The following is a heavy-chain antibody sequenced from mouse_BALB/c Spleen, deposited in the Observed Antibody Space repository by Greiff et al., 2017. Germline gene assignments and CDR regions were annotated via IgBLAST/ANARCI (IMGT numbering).Heavy chain of an antibody. D-gene: IGHD6-1*01. CDR3: ARGQCDYYFDY. Sequence: EVKLVESGGGLVKPGGSLKLSCAASGFTFSSYAMSWVRQTPEKRLEWVASISSGGSTYYPDSVKGRFTISRDNARNILYLQMSSLRSEDTAMYYCARGQCDYYFDYWGQGTTLTVSS. V-gene: IGHV5-6-5*01. J-gene: IGHJ2*01. CDR1: GFTFSSYA. CDR2: ISSGGST.